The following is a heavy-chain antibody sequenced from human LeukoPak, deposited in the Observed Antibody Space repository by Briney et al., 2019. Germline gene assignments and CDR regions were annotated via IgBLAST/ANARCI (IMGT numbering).Heavy chain of an antibody. CDR1: GDSISSSSYY. CDR2: IYYSGST. V-gene: IGHV4-61*05. J-gene: IGHJ6*04. Sequence: NPSETLSLTCTVSGDSISSSSYYWGWIRQPPGKGLEWIGYIYYSGSTNYNPSLKSRVTISVDTSKNQFSLKLSSVTAADTAVYYCARNVMLDVWGKGTTVTVSS. CDR3: ARNVMLDV.